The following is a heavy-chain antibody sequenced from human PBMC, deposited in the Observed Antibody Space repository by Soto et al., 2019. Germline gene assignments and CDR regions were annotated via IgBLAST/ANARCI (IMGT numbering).Heavy chain of an antibody. D-gene: IGHD6-13*01. CDR2: IIPIFGTA. CDR1: GGTFSSYA. V-gene: IGHV1-69*01. J-gene: IGHJ6*01. CDR3: AGEASQEAADSRSAFYYYYGMDV. Sequence: QVQLVQSGAEVKKPGSSVKVSCKASGGTFSSYAISWVRQAPGQGLEWMGGIIPIFGTANYAQKFQGRVTITADESTSTAYMDLSRLRSEDTAVDYCAGEASQEAADSRSAFYYYYGMDVW.